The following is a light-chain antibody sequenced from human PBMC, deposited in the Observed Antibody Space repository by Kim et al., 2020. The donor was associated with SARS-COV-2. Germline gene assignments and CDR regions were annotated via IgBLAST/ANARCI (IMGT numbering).Light chain of an antibody. CDR1: QSVSSS. CDR2: GAS. V-gene: IGKV3-15*01. CDR3: QKYNKWPPLT. Sequence: EIVMTQSPATLSVSPGERATLSCRASQSVSSSLAWYQQKPGQAPRLLIYGASTRATGIPARFSGSGSGTEFTLTISSLQSEDFAVYYCQKYNKWPPLTFGPGTKVDIK. J-gene: IGKJ3*01.